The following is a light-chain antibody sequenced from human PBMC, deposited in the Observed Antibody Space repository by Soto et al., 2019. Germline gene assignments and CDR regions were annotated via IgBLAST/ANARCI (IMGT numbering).Light chain of an antibody. CDR2: GAS. Sequence: EIVLTQSPGTLSLSPGERATLSCRASQSVSSSYLAWYKQKPGQAPRLLIYGASSRATGIPDRFSGSGSGTDFTLTISRLVPEDFAVYYCQLYGSSPRTFGQGTKVEIK. J-gene: IGKJ1*01. CDR3: QLYGSSPRT. V-gene: IGKV3-20*01. CDR1: QSVSSSY.